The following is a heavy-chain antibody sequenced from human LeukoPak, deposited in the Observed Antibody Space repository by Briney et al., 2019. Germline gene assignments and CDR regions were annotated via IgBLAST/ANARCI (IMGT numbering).Heavy chain of an antibody. CDR2: IIPIFGTA. D-gene: IGHD3-16*01. V-gene: IGHV1-69*13. CDR3: AGGPMNTTFDY. CDR1: GGTFSRYA. Sequence: SVKVSCKASGGTFSRYAISWVRQAPGQGLEWMGGIIPIFGTANYAQKFQGRVTITADESTSTAYMELSSLRSEDTAVYYCAGGPMNTTFDYWGQGTLVTVSS. J-gene: IGHJ4*02.